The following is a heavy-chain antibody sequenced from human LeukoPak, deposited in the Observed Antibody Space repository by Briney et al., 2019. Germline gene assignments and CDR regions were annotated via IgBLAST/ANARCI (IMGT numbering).Heavy chain of an antibody. CDR2: ISDTSART. Sequence: PGGSLRLSCVGSEFRFSSQAMSWVRQAPGKGLEWVSSISDTSARTYFADSVKGRFTFSRDNSKNTLYLQMNSLRAEDTAVYYCARGARKGDDYGGFFDYWGQGTLVTVSS. CDR3: ARGARKGDDYGGFFDY. V-gene: IGHV3-23*01. D-gene: IGHD4-23*01. CDR1: EFRFSSQA. J-gene: IGHJ4*02.